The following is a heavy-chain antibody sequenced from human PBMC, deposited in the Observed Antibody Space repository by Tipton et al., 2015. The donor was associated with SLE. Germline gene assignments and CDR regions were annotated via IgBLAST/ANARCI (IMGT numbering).Heavy chain of an antibody. V-gene: IGHV4-59*08. Sequence: TLSLTCTVSGGSISSHYWSWIRQPPGKGLEWIGYIYYSGSTNYNPSLKSRVTISVDTSKNQFSLKLSSVTAADTAVYYCARTHDYGGPGGQHWGQGTLVTVSS. J-gene: IGHJ1*01. CDR1: GGSISSHY. D-gene: IGHD4-23*01. CDR2: IYYSGST. CDR3: ARTHDYGGPGGQH.